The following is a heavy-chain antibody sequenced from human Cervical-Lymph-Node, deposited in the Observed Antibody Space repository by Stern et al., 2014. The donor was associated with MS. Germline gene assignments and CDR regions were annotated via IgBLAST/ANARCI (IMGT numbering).Heavy chain of an antibody. V-gene: IGHV1-69*01. J-gene: IGHJ4*02. CDR3: ARDSAAYYYDSSGYYYAVGDY. CDR2: IIPIFGTA. D-gene: IGHD3-22*01. Sequence: VQLVESGAEVKKPGSSVKVSCKASGGTFSSYAISWVRQAPGQGLEWMGGIIPIFGTANYAQKFQGRVTITADESTSTAYMELSSLRSEDTAVYYGARDSAAYYYDSSGYYYAVGDYWGQGTLVTVSS. CDR1: GGTFSSYA.